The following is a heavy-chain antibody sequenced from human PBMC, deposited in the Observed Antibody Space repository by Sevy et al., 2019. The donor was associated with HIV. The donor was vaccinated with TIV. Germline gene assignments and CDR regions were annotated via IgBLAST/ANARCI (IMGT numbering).Heavy chain of an antibody. CDR1: GGSISSSSYY. D-gene: IGHD3-3*01. CDR3: ARRLRFLEWLLYGPHYYGMDV. Sequence: SETLSLTCTVSGGSISSSSYYWGWIRQPPGKGLEWIGSIYYSGSTYYNPSLKSRVTISVDTSKNQFSLKLSSVTAADTAVYYCARRLRFLEWLLYGPHYYGMDVWGQGTTVTVSS. V-gene: IGHV4-39*01. J-gene: IGHJ6*02. CDR2: IYYSGST.